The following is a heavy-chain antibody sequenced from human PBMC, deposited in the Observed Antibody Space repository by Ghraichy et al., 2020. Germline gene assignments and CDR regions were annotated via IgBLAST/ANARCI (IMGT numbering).Heavy chain of an antibody. Sequence: VKVSCKASGYTFTSYGISWVRQAPGQGLEWMGWISAYNGNTNYAQKLQGRVTMTTDTSTSTAYMELRSLRSDDTAVYYCARDGKHYDYVWGSYRYPSYDYWGQGTLVTVSS. J-gene: IGHJ4*02. V-gene: IGHV1-18*01. CDR3: ARDGKHYDYVWGSYRYPSYDY. CDR2: ISAYNGNT. D-gene: IGHD3-16*02. CDR1: GYTFTSYG.